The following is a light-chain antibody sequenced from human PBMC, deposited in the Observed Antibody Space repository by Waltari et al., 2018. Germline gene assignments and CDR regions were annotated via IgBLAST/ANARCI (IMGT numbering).Light chain of an antibody. Sequence: QSVLSQPPSASGTPGQRATIPCSGSSSNSGNHYVYWYQQLPGTAPKLLIYSNNQRPSGVPDRFSGSKSGTSASLAINGLRSEDEADYYCATWDDSLRMVFGGGTELTVL. CDR3: ATWDDSLRMV. J-gene: IGLJ3*02. CDR2: SNN. CDR1: SSNSGNHY. V-gene: IGLV1-47*01.